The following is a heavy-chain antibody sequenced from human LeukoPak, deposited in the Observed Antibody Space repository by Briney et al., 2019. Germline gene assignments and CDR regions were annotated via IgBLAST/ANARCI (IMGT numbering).Heavy chain of an antibody. CDR1: GYTLTELS. V-gene: IGHV1-24*01. CDR2: FDPEYGET. J-gene: IGHJ5*02. Sequence: ASVKVSCKVSGYTLTELSMHWVRQAPGKGLEWMGGFDPEYGETIYAQKFQGRVTMTEDTSTDTAYMELSSLRSEDTAVYYCATYILTGYTHNWFDPWGQGTLVTVSS. CDR3: ATYILTGYTHNWFDP. D-gene: IGHD3-9*01.